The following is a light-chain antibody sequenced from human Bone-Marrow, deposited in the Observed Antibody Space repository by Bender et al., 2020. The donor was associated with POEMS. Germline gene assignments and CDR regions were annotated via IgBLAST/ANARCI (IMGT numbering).Light chain of an antibody. Sequence: QSVLTQPPSASGTPGQRVTISCSGGSSNIGAHAANWYQHLPGTAPKLLIYSSHRRPSEVPDRFSGSRSGTSASLAISGLQSEDEADYYCTSHTGYTLVFGGGTKLTVL. V-gene: IGLV1-44*01. CDR1: SSNIGAHA. J-gene: IGLJ2*01. CDR2: SSH. CDR3: TSHTGYTLV.